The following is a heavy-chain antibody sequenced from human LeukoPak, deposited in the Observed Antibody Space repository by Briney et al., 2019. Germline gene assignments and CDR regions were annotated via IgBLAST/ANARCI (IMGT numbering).Heavy chain of an antibody. CDR3: ARYKDYVPDY. CDR2: ITSSSSYT. Sequence: PGGSLRPSCAGSGFTFSDYYMTWIRQAPGKGLEWVSYITSSSSYTNYADSVKGRFTISRDNTKNSLYLQMNSLRAEDTAVYYCARYKDYVPDYWGQGTLVTVSS. J-gene: IGHJ4*02. CDR1: GFTFSDYY. V-gene: IGHV3-11*03. D-gene: IGHD4-17*01.